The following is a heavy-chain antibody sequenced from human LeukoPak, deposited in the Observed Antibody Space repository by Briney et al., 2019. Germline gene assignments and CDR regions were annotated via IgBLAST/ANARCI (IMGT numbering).Heavy chain of an antibody. CDR3: SNLYSTNY. CDR2: ISGSGAGT. Sequence: GGSLTLSCAASVRTYCMSWVRQAPGMGLEWVSSISGSGAGTYYADSVRGRFTISTDNSKNTLYLQMNSLRAEDTAVYYCSNLYSTNYWGQGTLVTVSS. J-gene: IGHJ4*02. V-gene: IGHV3-23*01. D-gene: IGHD6-13*01. CDR1: VRTYC.